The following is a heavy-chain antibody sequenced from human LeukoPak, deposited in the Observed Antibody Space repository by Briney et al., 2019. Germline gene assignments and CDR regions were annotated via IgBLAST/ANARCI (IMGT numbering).Heavy chain of an antibody. Sequence: ASVKVSCKASGYTFTSYYMHWVRQAPGQGLEWMGIINPSGGSTSYAQKFQGRVTITADESTSTAYMELSSLRSEDTAVYYCARVSRAGGSYLDMDVWGKGTTVTISS. D-gene: IGHD1-26*01. CDR1: GYTFTSYY. CDR3: ARVSRAGGSYLDMDV. J-gene: IGHJ6*03. CDR2: INPSGGST. V-gene: IGHV1-46*01.